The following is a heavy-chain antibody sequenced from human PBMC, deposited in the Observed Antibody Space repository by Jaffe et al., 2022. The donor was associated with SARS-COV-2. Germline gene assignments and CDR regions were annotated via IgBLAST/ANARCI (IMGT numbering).Heavy chain of an antibody. V-gene: IGHV4-59*01. CDR1: GGSISSFY. CDR3: ARARGPVVTAMTSNHYYYMDV. Sequence: QPQLQESGPGLVKPSETLSLTCFVSGGSISSFYWSWIRQSPGRGLEWIGYSSYSGSTNYNPSLKSRVAISVDMSKNQFSLRLSSVTASDSAVYYCARARGPVVTAMTSNHYYYMDVWGRGTTVTVS. CDR2: SSYSGST. J-gene: IGHJ6*03. D-gene: IGHD2-21*02.